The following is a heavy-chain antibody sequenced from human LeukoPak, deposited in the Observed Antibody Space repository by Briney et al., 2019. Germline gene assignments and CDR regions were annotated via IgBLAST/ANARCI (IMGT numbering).Heavy chain of an antibody. CDR2: ISYSGST. V-gene: IGHV4-59*12. CDR1: GGSISSYY. Sequence: SETLSLTCTVSGGSISSYYWSYIRQPPGKGLEWIGYISYSGSTNYNPSLKSRVTISVDTSKNQFSLRLSSVTAADTAVYYCARGNWFDLWGQGTLVTVSS. J-gene: IGHJ5*02. CDR3: ARGNWFDL.